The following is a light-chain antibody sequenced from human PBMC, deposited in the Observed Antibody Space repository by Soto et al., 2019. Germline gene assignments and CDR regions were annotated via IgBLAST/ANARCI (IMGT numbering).Light chain of an antibody. V-gene: IGKV3-20*01. Sequence: EIVLTQSPGTLSLSPGERASLSCRASQRVSSNYLAWYQQRPGQSPRLLIYGASSRATGIPDRFSGSGSGTDFTLTISTLEPEDFAVYYCQQYGDSPWTFGQGTKVDIK. CDR3: QQYGDSPWT. J-gene: IGKJ1*01. CDR2: GAS. CDR1: QRVSSNY.